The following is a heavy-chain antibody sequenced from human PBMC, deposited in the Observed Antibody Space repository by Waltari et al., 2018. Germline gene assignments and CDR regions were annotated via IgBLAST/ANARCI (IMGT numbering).Heavy chain of an antibody. CDR3: ARERHRLMEVGYLMALDP. D-gene: IGHD6-25*01. J-gene: IGHJ5*02. CDR1: GYTFSDFV. V-gene: IGHV1-18*01. Sequence: QAQLVQSGAEVKKPGASVKVSCRASGYTFSDFVTSWVRQAPGQGLEWMGWISANNGHTNLAQKFQGRLIMTEDTSTTTVYMELNYLTSDDTAVYYCARERHRLMEVGYLMALDPWGQGTLVTVSS. CDR2: ISANNGHT.